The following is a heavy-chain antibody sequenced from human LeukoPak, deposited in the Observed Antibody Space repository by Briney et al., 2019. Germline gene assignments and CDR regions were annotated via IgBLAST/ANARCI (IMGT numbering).Heavy chain of an antibody. J-gene: IGHJ4*02. CDR3: ARDYCSSTSCLFDY. CDR2: INPNSGDT. CDR1: GYTFTSYG. V-gene: IGHV1-2*06. Sequence: ASVKVSCKASGYTFTSYGISWVRQAPGQGLEWMGRINPNSGDTNYAQKFQGRVAMTRDTSISTAFMELTRLRSDDTAVYYCARDYCSSTSCLFDYWGQGTLVTVSS. D-gene: IGHD2-2*01.